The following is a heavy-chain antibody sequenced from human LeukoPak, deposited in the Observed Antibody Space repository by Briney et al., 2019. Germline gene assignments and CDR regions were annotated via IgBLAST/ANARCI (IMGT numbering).Heavy chain of an antibody. J-gene: IGHJ6*03. Sequence: SETLSLTCTVSGGSISSYYWGWIRQPAGKGLEWIGRIDTSGSTNYNPSLKSRVTMSVDTSKNQFSLKLSSVTAADTAVYYCARESSGWYAIYYYYYMDVWGKGTTVTISS. D-gene: IGHD6-19*01. CDR3: ARESSGWYAIYYYYYMDV. V-gene: IGHV4-4*07. CDR1: GGSISSYY. CDR2: IDTSGST.